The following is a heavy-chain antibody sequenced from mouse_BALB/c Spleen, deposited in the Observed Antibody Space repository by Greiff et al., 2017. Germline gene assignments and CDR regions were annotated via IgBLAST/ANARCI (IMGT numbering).Heavy chain of an antibody. J-gene: IGHJ4*01. Sequence: VQLQQSGPELVKPGASVKISCKASGYSFTGYYMHWVKQSHVKSLEWIGRINPYNGATSYNQNFKDKASLTVDKSSSTAYMQLNSLTSEDSAVYYCARKGVIYDGFYYAMDYWGQGTSVTVSS. CDR3: ARKGVIYDGFYYAMDY. CDR2: INPYNGAT. CDR1: GYSFTGYY. V-gene: IGHV1-42*01. D-gene: IGHD2-3*01.